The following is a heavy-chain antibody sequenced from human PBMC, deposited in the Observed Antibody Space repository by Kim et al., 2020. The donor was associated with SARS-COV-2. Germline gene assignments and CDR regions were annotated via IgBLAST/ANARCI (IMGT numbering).Heavy chain of an antibody. CDR1: GGSISSSSYY. CDR2: IYYSGST. Sequence: SETLSLTCTVSGGSISSSSYYWGWIRQPPGKGLEWIGSIYYSGSTYYNPSLKSRVTISVDTSKNQCSLKLSSVTAADTAVYYCARRSLAVAGLFDYWGQGTLVAVSS. CDR3: ARRSLAVAGLFDY. V-gene: IGHV4-39*01. J-gene: IGHJ4*02. D-gene: IGHD6-19*01.